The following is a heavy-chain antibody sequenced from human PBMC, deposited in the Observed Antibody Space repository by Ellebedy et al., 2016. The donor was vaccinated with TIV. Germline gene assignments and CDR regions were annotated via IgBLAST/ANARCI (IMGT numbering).Heavy chain of an antibody. CDR3: AKDELTWGFYYGMDV. CDR1: GFTFDDYT. J-gene: IGHJ6*02. CDR2: ISWDGGST. D-gene: IGHD1-7*01. V-gene: IGHV3-43*01. Sequence: GGSLRLXXAASGFTFDDYTMHWVRQAPGKGLEWVSLISWDGGSTYYADSVKGRFTISRDNSKNSLYLQMNSLRTEDTALYYCAKDELTWGFYYGMDVWGQGTTVTVSS.